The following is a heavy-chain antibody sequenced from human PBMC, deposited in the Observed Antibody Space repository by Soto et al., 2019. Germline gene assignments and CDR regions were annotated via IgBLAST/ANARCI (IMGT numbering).Heavy chain of an antibody. CDR1: GGSISSGGYY. D-gene: IGHD3-10*01. J-gene: IGHJ4*02. CDR3: ARGHYYGSGSYSDLGY. CDR2: IYYSGST. V-gene: IGHV4-31*03. Sequence: QVQLQESGPGLVKPSQTLSLTCTVSGGSISSGGYYWSWIRQHPGKGLEWIGYIYYSGSTYYNPSIKSRVTISVDTSKNQFSLKLSSVTAADTAVYYCARGHYYGSGSYSDLGYWGQGTLVTVSS.